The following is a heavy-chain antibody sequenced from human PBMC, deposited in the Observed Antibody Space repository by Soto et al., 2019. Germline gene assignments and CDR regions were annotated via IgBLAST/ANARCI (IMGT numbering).Heavy chain of an antibody. Sequence: SETLSLTCAVYGGSFIGYYWSWIRQPPGKGLEWIGEIDHSGSTDYNPSLKSRVTILVDTSKNQFSLKLSSLTAADTAVYYCARGSSSWHTVFDYWGQGTLVTVSS. CDR1: GGSFIGYY. V-gene: IGHV4-34*01. CDR2: IDHSGST. CDR3: ARGSSSWHTVFDY. D-gene: IGHD6-13*01. J-gene: IGHJ4*02.